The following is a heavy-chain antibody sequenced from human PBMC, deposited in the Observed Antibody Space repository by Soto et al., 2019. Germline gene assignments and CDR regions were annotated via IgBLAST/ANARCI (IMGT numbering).Heavy chain of an antibody. CDR1: GGSISSSSYY. V-gene: IGHV4-39*01. J-gene: IGHJ4*02. Sequence: ETLSLTCTVSGGSISSSSYYWGWIRQPPGKGLEWIGSIYYSGSTYYNPSLKSRVTISVDTSKNQFSLKLSSVTAADTAVYYCARHVGIAVAATGLFDYWGQGTLVTVSS. CDR2: IYYSGST. D-gene: IGHD6-19*01. CDR3: ARHVGIAVAATGLFDY.